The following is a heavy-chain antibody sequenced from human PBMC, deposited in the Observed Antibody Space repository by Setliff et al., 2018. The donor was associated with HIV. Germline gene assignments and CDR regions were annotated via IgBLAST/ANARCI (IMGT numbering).Heavy chain of an antibody. CDR1: GFTFSNYG. CDR2: ISGSSSTI. D-gene: IGHD6-13*01. Sequence: GGSLRLSCAASGFTFSNYGMNWVRQAPGKGLEWVSYISGSSSTIYYAGSVRGRFTISRDNARNSLYLQMNSLRAEDTAVYYCARDSGSTWYASSRSDYWGQGTLVTVSS. J-gene: IGHJ4*02. CDR3: ARDSGSTWYASSRSDY. V-gene: IGHV3-48*01.